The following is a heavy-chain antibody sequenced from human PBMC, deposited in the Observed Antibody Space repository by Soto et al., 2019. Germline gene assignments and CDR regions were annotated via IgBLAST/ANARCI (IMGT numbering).Heavy chain of an antibody. V-gene: IGHV1-2*02. CDR2: ISPKSGGT. CDR1: GYTFTGYY. D-gene: IGHD2-21*02. Sequence: ASVKVSCKASGYTFTGYYMHWVRQAPGQGFEWMGRISPKSGGTNYAQKFQGRVTMTWDTSLNTAYMELSSLISEDTAVYYCARPQGYISDWDYFDIWGQGTLVTVSS. CDR3: ARPQGYISDWDYFDI. J-gene: IGHJ4*02.